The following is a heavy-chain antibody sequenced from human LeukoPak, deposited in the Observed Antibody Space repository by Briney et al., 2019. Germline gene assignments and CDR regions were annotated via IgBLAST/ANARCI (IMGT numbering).Heavy chain of an antibody. CDR1: GGSMTVGSISTYY. V-gene: IGHV4-4*07. CDR2: IYTSGTT. J-gene: IGHJ4*02. Sequence: PSETLSLTCTVSGGSMTVGSISTYYWSWVRQAAGKGLEWIGRIYTSGTTNYNPPLKSRVTMSIDTSKNQFSLKLNSVTAADTAVYYCARGAPSDYWGQGTLVTVSS. CDR3: ARGAPSDY.